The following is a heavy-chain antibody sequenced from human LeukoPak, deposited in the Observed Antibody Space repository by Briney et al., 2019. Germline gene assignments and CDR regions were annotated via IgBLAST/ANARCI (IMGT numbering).Heavy chain of an antibody. J-gene: IGHJ4*02. D-gene: IGHD1-26*01. Sequence: GGSLRLSCAASGFSFSSYSMNWVRQAPGKGLEWVSFIIGSGDLIYYADSVKGRFTISRDNAKNSLYLQMNSLRDEDTAVYYCARVRGATLSYHYFDYWGQGALVTVSS. CDR2: IIGSGDLI. CDR3: ARVRGATLSYHYFDY. CDR1: GFSFSSYS. V-gene: IGHV3-48*02.